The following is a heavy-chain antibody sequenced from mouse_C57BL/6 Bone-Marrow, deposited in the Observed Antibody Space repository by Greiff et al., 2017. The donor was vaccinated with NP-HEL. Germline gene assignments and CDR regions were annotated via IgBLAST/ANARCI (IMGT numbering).Heavy chain of an antibody. V-gene: IGHV1-81*01. CDR2: IYPRSGNT. Sequence: VQLQQSGAELARPGASVKLSCKASGYTFTSYGISWVKQRTGQGLEWIGEIYPRSGNTYYNEKFKGKATLTADKSSSTAYMELRSLTSEDSAVYFCAKSLLRSPSYYAMDYWGQGTSVTVSS. J-gene: IGHJ4*01. D-gene: IGHD1-1*01. CDR3: AKSLLRSPSYYAMDY. CDR1: GYTFTSYG.